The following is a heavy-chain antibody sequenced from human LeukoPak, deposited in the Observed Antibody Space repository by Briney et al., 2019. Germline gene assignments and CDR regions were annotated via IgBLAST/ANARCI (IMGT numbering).Heavy chain of an antibody. V-gene: IGHV4-38-2*02. CDR2: VYHNGNS. D-gene: IGHD7-27*01. J-gene: IGHJ6*03. Sequence: SETLSLTCSVSGYFISRVYYWGWIRQTPGKGLEWIGSVYHNGNSYFNPSLKSRVTMSVDTSKNQFSLNLSSVTAADTAVYYCARVNWGAEAARYFYYYMDVWGKGTTVTVSS. CDR1: GYFISRVYY. CDR3: ARVNWGAEAARYFYYYMDV.